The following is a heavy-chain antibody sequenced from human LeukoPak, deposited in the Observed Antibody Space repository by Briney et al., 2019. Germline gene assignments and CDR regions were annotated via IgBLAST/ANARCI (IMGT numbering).Heavy chain of an antibody. J-gene: IGHJ4*02. Sequence: GGSLILSCAASGFNFRSYGMTWVRQAPGKGLEWVSYISNSGGSTYYADSVKGRFTLSRDNAKNSLYLQMNSLRADDTAVYYCAGGVTWGDYWGQGTLVTVSS. CDR2: ISNSGGST. V-gene: IGHV3-21*01. D-gene: IGHD3-16*01. CDR3: AGGVTWGDY. CDR1: GFNFRSYG.